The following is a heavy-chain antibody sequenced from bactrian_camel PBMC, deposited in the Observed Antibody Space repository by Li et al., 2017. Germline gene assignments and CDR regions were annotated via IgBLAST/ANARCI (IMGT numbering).Heavy chain of an antibody. Sequence: VQLVESGGGSVQAGGSLRLSCVASEYTSSTACMAWFRQAPGKGLEWVSVINKGGDITDYAESVKGRFTVSKDVDKNTLNLQMNNLKPEDTAVYYCVTSFGWRFYHYWGQGTQVTVS. CDR3: VTSFGWRFYHY. J-gene: IGHJ4*01. D-gene: IGHD1*01. CDR1: EYTSSTAC. V-gene: IGHV3S35*01. CDR2: INKGGDIT.